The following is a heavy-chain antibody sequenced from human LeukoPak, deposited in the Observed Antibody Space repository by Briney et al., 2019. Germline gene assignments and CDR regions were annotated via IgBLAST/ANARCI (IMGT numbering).Heavy chain of an antibody. CDR1: GYTFTSYG. J-gene: IGHJ4*02. CDR2: ISAYNGNT. V-gene: IGHV1-18*01. Sequence: ASVKVSCKASGYTFTSYGISWVRQAPGQGLEWMGWISAYNGNTNYAQKLQGRVTMTTDTSTSTAYMELRSLRSDDTAVYYCARLGRDYYDSSGCYHLPDYWGQGTLVTVSS. D-gene: IGHD3-22*01. CDR3: ARLGRDYYDSSGCYHLPDY.